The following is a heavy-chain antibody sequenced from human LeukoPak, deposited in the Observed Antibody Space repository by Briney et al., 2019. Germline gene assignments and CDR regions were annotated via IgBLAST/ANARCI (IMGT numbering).Heavy chain of an antibody. J-gene: IGHJ6*02. CDR3: ARVYSSSWSGLGYYYYYGMDV. V-gene: IGHV1-8*01. D-gene: IGHD6-13*01. Sequence: ASVKVSCKASGYTFTSYDINWARQATGQGLEWMGWMNPNSGNTGYAQKFQGRVTMTRNTSISTAYMELSSLRSEDTAVYYCARVYSSSWSGLGYYYYYGMDVWGQGTTVTVSS. CDR2: MNPNSGNT. CDR1: GYTFTSYD.